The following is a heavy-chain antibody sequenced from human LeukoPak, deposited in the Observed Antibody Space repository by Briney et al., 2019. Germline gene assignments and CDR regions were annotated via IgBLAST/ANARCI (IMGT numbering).Heavy chain of an antibody. D-gene: IGHD1-26*01. CDR3: ARVPGIVGAQEFWFDP. J-gene: IGHJ5*02. Sequence: GGSLRLSCAVSGFTFSSYWMHWVRQAPGKGLVWVSRINSDGSSTSYADSVKGRFTISRDNAKNTLYLQMNSLRAEDTAVYYCARVPGIVGAQEFWFDPWGQGTLVTVSS. V-gene: IGHV3-74*01. CDR2: INSDGSST. CDR1: GFTFSSYW.